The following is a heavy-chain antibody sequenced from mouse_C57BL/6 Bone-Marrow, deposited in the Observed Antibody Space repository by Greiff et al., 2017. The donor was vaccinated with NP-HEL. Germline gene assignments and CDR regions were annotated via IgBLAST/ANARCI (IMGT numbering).Heavy chain of an antibody. CDR3: ARHSSGSWFAY. V-gene: IGHV5-17*01. D-gene: IGHD3-2*02. CDR2: ISSGSSTI. Sequence: EVQLQEPGGGLVKPGGSLKLSCAASGFTFSDYGMHWVRQAPEKGLEWVAYISSGSSTIYYADTVKGRFTISRDNAKNTLFLQMTSLRSEDTAMYYCARHSSGSWFAYWGQGTLVTVSA. J-gene: IGHJ3*01. CDR1: GFTFSDYG.